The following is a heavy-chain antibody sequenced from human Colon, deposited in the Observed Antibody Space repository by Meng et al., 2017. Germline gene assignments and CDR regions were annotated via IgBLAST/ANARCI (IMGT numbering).Heavy chain of an antibody. CDR3: AKDPEPQIRHPPSLDY. CDR1: GFTFRSYA. J-gene: IGHJ4*01. Sequence: GESLKISCPASGFTFRSYALSWVRQAPGKGLEWVSAISGSGGSTYYADSVKGRFTISRDNSKNTLYLQMNSLRAEDTAVYYCAKDPEPQIRHPPSLDYWGQGTLVTVSS. V-gene: IGHV3-23*01. CDR2: ISGSGGST.